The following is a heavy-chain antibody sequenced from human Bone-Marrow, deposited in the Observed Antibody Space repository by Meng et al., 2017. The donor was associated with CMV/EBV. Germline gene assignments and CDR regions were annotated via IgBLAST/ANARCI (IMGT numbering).Heavy chain of an antibody. CDR2: ISDGGNNG. CDR3: AREGMDFDVSSAHGGFDV. J-gene: IGHJ3*01. Sequence: GGSLRLSCAASGFSFSTFAIHWVRQAPGKGLEWVAVISDGGNNGFYADSVRGRFTISRDNPKNTLYLQMNSLRSEDTAIYYCAREGMDFDVSSAHGGFDVWGQGTMVTV. V-gene: IGHV3-30*03. D-gene: IGHD3-3*01. CDR1: GFSFSTFA.